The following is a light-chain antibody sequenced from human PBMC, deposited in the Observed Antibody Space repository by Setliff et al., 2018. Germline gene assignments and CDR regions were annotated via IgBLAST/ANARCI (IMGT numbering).Light chain of an antibody. J-gene: IGLJ2*01. Sequence: QSALTQPPSASGSPGQSVTISCTGTSSDVGSYNYVSWYQQHPGKAPKLIIYEVYRRPSGVPDRFSASKSGNTASLTVSGLQAEDEAEYYCSSFGGSFNFVVFGGGTKLTVL. V-gene: IGLV2-8*01. CDR1: SSDVGSYNY. CDR3: SSFGGSFNFVV. CDR2: EVY.